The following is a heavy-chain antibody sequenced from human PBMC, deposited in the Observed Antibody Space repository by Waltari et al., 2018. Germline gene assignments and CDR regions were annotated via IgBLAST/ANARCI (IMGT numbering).Heavy chain of an antibody. Sequence: QVQLQQWGAGLLKPSETLSLTCAVYGGSFSGYYWSGIRQPPGKGLEWIGEINHSGSTNYNPSLKSRVTISVDTSKNQFSLKLSSVTAADTAVYYCARCIVGAITGAFDIWGQGTMVTVSS. CDR3: ARCIVGAITGAFDI. CDR1: GGSFSGYY. V-gene: IGHV4-34*01. J-gene: IGHJ3*02. CDR2: INHSGST. D-gene: IGHD1-26*01.